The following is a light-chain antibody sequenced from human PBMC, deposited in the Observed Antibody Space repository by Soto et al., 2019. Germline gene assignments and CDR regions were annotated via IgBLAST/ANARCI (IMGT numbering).Light chain of an antibody. J-gene: IGKJ3*01. Sequence: EIVLTQSPGTLSLSPGERATLSCRASQSVSSSYLAWYQQKPGQTPRLLIYGASSRATGIPVRFSGSGSGTDFTFTISRLEPEDFAVYYCQQYGSSPPFGPGTKVDIK. CDR1: QSVSSSY. CDR3: QQYGSSPP. CDR2: GAS. V-gene: IGKV3-20*01.